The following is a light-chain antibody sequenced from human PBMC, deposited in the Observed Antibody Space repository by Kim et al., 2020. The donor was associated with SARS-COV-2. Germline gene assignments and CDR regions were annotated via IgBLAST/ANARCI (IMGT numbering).Light chain of an antibody. CDR1: QSVSSN. CDR2: AAY. V-gene: IGKV3-15*01. Sequence: VSPGERATLSCRASQSVSSNLAWYQQKPGQAPRLLIYAAYTRAAGIPARFSGSGSGTEFTLTISSLQSEDFAVYYCQQYNNWTPITFGGGTKLEI. CDR3: QQYNNWTPIT. J-gene: IGKJ4*01.